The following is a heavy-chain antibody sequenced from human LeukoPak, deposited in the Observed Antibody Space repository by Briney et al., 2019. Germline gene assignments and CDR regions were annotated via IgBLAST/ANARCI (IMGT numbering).Heavy chain of an antibody. CDR1: GDSVSSNSAA. D-gene: IGHD2-2*02. V-gene: IGHV6-1*01. CDR2: TYYRSKWYN. CDR3: AREGYCSSTSCYTRDDYYYGMDV. J-gene: IGHJ6*02. Sequence: SQTLSPTCAISGDSVSSNSAAWNWIRQSPSRGLEWLGRTYYRSKWYNDYAVSVKSRITINPDTSKNQFSLQLNSVTPEDTAVYYCAREGYCSSTSCYTRDDYYYGMDVWGQGTTVTVSS.